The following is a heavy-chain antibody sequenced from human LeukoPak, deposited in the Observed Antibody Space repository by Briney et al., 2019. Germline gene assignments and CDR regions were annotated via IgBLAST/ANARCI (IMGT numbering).Heavy chain of an antibody. D-gene: IGHD3-22*01. V-gene: IGHV1-8*01. Sequence: ASVKVSCKASGYTFTNYDLNWVRQATGQGLEWMAWMNPNSGDTGYAQNFQGRVTLTRNTSIGTAYMELSSLRSEDTAVYYCARDFDSSGYYFDYWGQGTLVTVSS. CDR1: GYTFTNYD. CDR2: MNPNSGDT. CDR3: ARDFDSSGYYFDY. J-gene: IGHJ4*02.